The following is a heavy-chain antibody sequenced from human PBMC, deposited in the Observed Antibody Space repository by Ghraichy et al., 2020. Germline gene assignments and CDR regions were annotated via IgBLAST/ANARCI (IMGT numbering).Heavy chain of an antibody. D-gene: IGHD6-6*01. CDR1: GFTFSTYA. V-gene: IGHV3-23*01. CDR3: AKTAGSSAARFDY. J-gene: IGHJ4*02. Sequence: GGSLRLSCAASGFTFSTYAMSWVRQAPGKGLEWVSAISSNGGSTYYTDSVKGRFTISRDNSKNTLYLQMNSLRGEDTAVYYCAKTAGSSAARFDYWGQGTLVTVSS. CDR2: ISSNGGST.